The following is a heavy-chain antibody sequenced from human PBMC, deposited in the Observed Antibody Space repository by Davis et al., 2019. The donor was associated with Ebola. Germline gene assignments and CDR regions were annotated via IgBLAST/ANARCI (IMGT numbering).Heavy chain of an antibody. V-gene: IGHV3-30*03. J-gene: IGHJ3*02. CDR3: GRDNDGFDI. Sequence: PGGSLRLSCAASGFTFSSYGMHWVRQAPGKGLEWVAVISYDGSNKYYADSVKGRFTISRDNAKNTLYLQMNSLRAEDTAVYYCGRDNDGFDIWGQGTMVTVSS. CDR2: ISYDGSNK. CDR1: GFTFSSYG.